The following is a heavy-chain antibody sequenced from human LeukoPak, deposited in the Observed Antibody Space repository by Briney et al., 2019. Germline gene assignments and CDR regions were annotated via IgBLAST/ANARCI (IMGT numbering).Heavy chain of an antibody. Sequence: GGSLRLSCAVSGFTFSSYRMNCVREAPGKGREWVTYISSSSSIIYYADSVKGRFTISRDNAKNSLYMQMNGLGDEDTAVYYCARDDGGSFTGDAFGIWGQGTMVTVSS. V-gene: IGHV3-48*02. CDR3: ARDDGGSFTGDAFGI. CDR1: GFTFSSYR. CDR2: ISSSSSII. J-gene: IGHJ3*02. D-gene: IGHD2-15*01.